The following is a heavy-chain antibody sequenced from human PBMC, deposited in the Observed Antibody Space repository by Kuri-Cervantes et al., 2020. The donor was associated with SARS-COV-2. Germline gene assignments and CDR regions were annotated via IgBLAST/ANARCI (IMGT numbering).Heavy chain of an antibody. Sequence: SLKISCAASGFTFDDYAMHWVRQAPGKGLEWVSGISWNSGSIGYADSVEGRFTISRDNAKNSLYLQMNSLRAEDTALYYCAKGLGSSSWYGFDYWGQGTLVTVSS. V-gene: IGHV3-9*01. J-gene: IGHJ4*02. CDR3: AKGLGSSSWYGFDY. CDR2: ISWNSGSI. D-gene: IGHD6-13*01. CDR1: GFTFDDYA.